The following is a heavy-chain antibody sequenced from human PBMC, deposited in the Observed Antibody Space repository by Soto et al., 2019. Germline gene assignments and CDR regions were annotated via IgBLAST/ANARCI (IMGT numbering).Heavy chain of an antibody. CDR3: ARLYCSSTSCYIGY. D-gene: IGHD2-2*02. CDR1: GFTFSSYS. V-gene: IGHV3-21*01. Sequence: PGGSLRLSCAASGFTFSSYSMNWVRQAPGKGLEWVSSISSSSSYIYYADSVKGRFTISRDNAKNSLYLQMNSLRAEDTAVYYCARLYCSSTSCYIGYWGQGTLVTVSS. CDR2: ISSSSSYI. J-gene: IGHJ4*02.